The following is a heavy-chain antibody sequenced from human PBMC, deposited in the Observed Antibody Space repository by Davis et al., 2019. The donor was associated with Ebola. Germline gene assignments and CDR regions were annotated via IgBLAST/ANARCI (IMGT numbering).Heavy chain of an antibody. CDR1: GFLFSSYA. Sequence: GESLKISCAASGFLFSSYAMSWVRQAPGRGLEWVSSISASGGATFYADSVKGRFTISRDKSKNSLYLQMNSLRAEDTAVYYCAKDVAIFGVDIRGMENCYMDVWGKGTTVTVSS. D-gene: IGHD3-3*02. CDR3: AKDVAIFGVDIRGMENCYMDV. CDR2: ISASGGAT. V-gene: IGHV3-23*01. J-gene: IGHJ6*03.